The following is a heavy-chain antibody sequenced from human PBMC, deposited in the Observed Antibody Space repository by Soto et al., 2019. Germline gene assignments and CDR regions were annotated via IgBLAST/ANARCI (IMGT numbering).Heavy chain of an antibody. CDR2: INHSGST. Sequence: SETLSLTCAVYGGSFSGYYWSWIRQPPGKGLEWIGEINHSGSTNYNPSLKSRVTISVDTSKNQFSLKLSSVTAADTAVYYCARAQRVRGYFDYWGQGTLVTVSS. D-gene: IGHD3-10*01. V-gene: IGHV4-34*01. CDR1: GGSFSGYY. CDR3: ARAQRVRGYFDY. J-gene: IGHJ4*02.